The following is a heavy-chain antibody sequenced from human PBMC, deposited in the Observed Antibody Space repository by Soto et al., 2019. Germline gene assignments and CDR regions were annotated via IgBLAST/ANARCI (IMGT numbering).Heavy chain of an antibody. CDR2: IRSKANYYAT. V-gene: IGHV3-73*01. CDR1: GFTFSASA. Sequence: GGSLRLSCAASGFTFSASAMHWVRQASGKGLEWVGRIRSKANYYATAYAASVRGRFTISRDDSKNTAYLQMDSLKNEDTAFYYCTTIPGGVVGPSFEYWGHGSLVTVSS. D-gene: IGHD3-16*01. CDR3: TTIPGGVVGPSFEY. J-gene: IGHJ4*01.